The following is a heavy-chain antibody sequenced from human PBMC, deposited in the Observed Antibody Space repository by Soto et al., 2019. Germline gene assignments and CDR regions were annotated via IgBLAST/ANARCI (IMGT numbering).Heavy chain of an antibody. CDR2: IYYNGTT. J-gene: IGHJ3*02. D-gene: IGHD3-22*01. CDR1: GGSISSPNFY. CDR3: ARDLGYYDSSGRRSAFDI. V-gene: IGHV4-31*03. Sequence: SETLSLTCTVSGGSISSPNFYWSWIRQHPGKGLEWIGHIYYNGTTYYNPTLKSRVSISVDTSKNQFSLKLSSVTAADTAVYYCARDLGYYDSSGRRSAFDIWGQGTMVT.